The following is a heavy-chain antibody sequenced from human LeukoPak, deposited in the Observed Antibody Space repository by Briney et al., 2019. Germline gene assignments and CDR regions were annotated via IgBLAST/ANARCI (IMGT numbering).Heavy chain of an antibody. V-gene: IGHV3-53*01. CDR3: ARDPNGNLHFDY. Sequence: GGSLRLSCAASGLIVSNSYMNWVRQAPGKGLEWVSVIYYNGNTFYADSVMGRFTISRDNSKNTLYPQMNSLRAEDTAVYYCARDPNGNLHFDYWGQGTLVTVSS. D-gene: IGHD2-8*01. J-gene: IGHJ4*02. CDR2: IYYNGNT. CDR1: GLIVSNSY.